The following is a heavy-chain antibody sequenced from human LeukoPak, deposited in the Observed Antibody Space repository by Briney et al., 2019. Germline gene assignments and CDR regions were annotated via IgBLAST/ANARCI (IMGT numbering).Heavy chain of an antibody. Sequence: SQTLSLTCTVSGGSISSGSYYWSWIRQPAGKGLEWIGRIYTSGSTNYNPSLKSRVTISVDTSKNQFSLKLSSATAADTAVYYCASDDFWSGLVWGQGTTVTVSS. J-gene: IGHJ6*02. CDR1: GGSISSGSYY. V-gene: IGHV4-61*02. D-gene: IGHD3-3*01. CDR2: IYTSGST. CDR3: ASDDFWSGLV.